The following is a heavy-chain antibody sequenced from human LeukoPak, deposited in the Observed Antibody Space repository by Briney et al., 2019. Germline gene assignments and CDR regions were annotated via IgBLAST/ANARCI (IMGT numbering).Heavy chain of an antibody. CDR1: GFTFSDYY. V-gene: IGHV3-11*01. J-gene: IGHJ6*02. CDR3: ARELQYYDILAGYTLDV. D-gene: IGHD3-9*01. CDR2: IGNSGRFI. Sequence: GGSLRLSCAASGFTFSDYYMSWIRQAPGKGLEWVSYIGNSGRFIFYADSVEGRFTISRDNTKNSLYLQMNSLRAEDTAVYYCARELQYYDILAGYTLDVWGQGTTVTVSS.